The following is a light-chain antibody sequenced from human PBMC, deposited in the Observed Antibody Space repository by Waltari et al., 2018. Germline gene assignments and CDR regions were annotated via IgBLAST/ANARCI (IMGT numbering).Light chain of an antibody. CDR3: QKYYSTPS. J-gene: IGKJ1*01. V-gene: IGKV4-1*01. Sequence: DIVMTQSPDSLAVSLGERATINCKSSQSALYSSSNKNYLAWYQQKPGQPPKLLIYWASTRESGVPDRFSGSGSGTDFTLTISSLQAEDVAVYYCQKYYSTPSFGQGTKVEIK. CDR1: QSALYSSSNKNY. CDR2: WAS.